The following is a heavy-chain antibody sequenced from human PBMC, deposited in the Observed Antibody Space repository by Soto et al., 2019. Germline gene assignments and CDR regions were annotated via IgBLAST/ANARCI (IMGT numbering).Heavy chain of an antibody. Sequence: QVQLQQWGAGLLKPSETLSLTCAVYGGSFSGYYWSWIRQPPGKGLEWIGEINHSGSTNYNPSLKSRVTISVDTSKNQFSLKLSSVTAADTAVYYCARGRRVVLMVYASSQFPGGWFDPWGQGTLVTVSS. J-gene: IGHJ5*02. D-gene: IGHD2-8*01. CDR1: GGSFSGYY. CDR3: ARGRRVVLMVYASSQFPGGWFDP. V-gene: IGHV4-34*01. CDR2: INHSGST.